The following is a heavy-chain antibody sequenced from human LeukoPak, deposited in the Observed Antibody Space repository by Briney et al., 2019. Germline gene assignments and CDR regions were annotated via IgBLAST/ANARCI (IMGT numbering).Heavy chain of an antibody. CDR2: INHSGST. D-gene: IGHD1-1*01. CDR3: ARATKRQLLGAFDI. V-gene: IGHV4-34*01. CDR1: GGSFSGYY. Sequence: SETLSLTCAVYGGSFSGYYWSWIRQPPGKGLEWIGEINHSGSTNYNPSLKSRVTISVDTSKNQFSLKLSSVTAADTAVYYCARATKRQLLGAFDIWGQGTMVTVSS. J-gene: IGHJ3*02.